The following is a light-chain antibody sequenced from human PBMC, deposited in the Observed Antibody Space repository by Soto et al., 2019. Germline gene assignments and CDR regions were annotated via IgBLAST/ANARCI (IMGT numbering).Light chain of an antibody. J-gene: IGLJ1*01. Sequence: QSALTQPPSASGSPGQAVTISCTGTSGDVGAYDYVSWYHQHPGKAPKLLIYEVTKRPLGVPDRFSGSKSGNAASLTVYGLQAEDEADYYCSAYAGSNYPYVFGTGTKLTVL. V-gene: IGLV2-8*01. CDR3: SAYAGSNYPYV. CDR1: SGDVGAYDY. CDR2: EVT.